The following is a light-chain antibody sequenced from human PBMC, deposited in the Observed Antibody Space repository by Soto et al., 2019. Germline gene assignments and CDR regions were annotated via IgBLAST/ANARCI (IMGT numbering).Light chain of an antibody. J-gene: IGLJ1*01. Sequence: QSVLTQPPSASGSPGQSVTISCTGTSSDVGGYNYVSWYQHHPGKAPKLMIFEVSKRPSGVPDRFSGSKSGSTASLTVSGLQAEDEADYYCSSYAGNNVYYVFGTGTKVTVL. CDR2: EVS. CDR1: SSDVGGYNY. CDR3: SSYAGNNVYYV. V-gene: IGLV2-8*01.